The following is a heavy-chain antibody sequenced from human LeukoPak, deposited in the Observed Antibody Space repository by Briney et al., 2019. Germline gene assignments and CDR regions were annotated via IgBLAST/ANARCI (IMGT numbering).Heavy chain of an antibody. D-gene: IGHD2-8*01. Sequence: GASVKVSCKTSGYTFTDYYVHWVRQAPGQGLEWMGIISPSGGSPSYAQKFQGRITVTSDLSTSTVYMALSSLRSEDTAVYYCARGDPVYEWLDFWGQGTLVTVPS. V-gene: IGHV1-46*01. CDR3: ARGDPVYEWLDF. CDR2: ISPSGGSP. J-gene: IGHJ4*02. CDR1: GYTFTDYY.